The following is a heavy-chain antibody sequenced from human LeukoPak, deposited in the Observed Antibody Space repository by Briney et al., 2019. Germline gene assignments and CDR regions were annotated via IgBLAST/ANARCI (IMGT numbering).Heavy chain of an antibody. Sequence: GXSLRLSCAASGFTFSSYAMSWVRQAPGKGLEWVSAISGSGGSTYYADSVKGRFTISRDNSKNTLYLQMNSLRAEDTAVYYCANTKDYYDSSGYSNWFDPWGQGTLVTVSS. V-gene: IGHV3-23*01. CDR1: GFTFSSYA. J-gene: IGHJ5*02. D-gene: IGHD3-22*01. CDR2: ISGSGGST. CDR3: ANTKDYYDSSGYSNWFDP.